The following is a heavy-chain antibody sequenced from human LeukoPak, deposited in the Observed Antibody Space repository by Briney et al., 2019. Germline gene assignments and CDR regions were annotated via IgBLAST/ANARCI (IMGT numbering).Heavy chain of an antibody. D-gene: IGHD4-17*01. V-gene: IGHV3-7*01. CDR2: IKQDGSEK. CDR3: AREVYGDYDGNLDV. Sequence: GGSLRLSCAASGFTFSSYWMSWVRQAPGKGLEWVANIKQDGSEKYYVNSVKGRFTISRDNAKNSLYLQMNSLRAEDTAVYYCAREVYGDYDGNLDVWGQGTTVTVSS. CDR1: GFTFSSYW. J-gene: IGHJ6*02.